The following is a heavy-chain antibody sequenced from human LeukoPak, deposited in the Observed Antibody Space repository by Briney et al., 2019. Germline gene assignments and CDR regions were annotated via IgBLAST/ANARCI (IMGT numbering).Heavy chain of an antibody. CDR1: GFTFDDYA. CDR2: ISWNSGSI. V-gene: IGHV3-9*01. Sequence: AGGSLRLSCAASGFTFDDYAMHWVRQAPGKGLEWVSGISWNSGSIGYADSVKGRFTISRDNAKNSLYLQMNSLRAEDTALYYCAKAVPDCSGGSCYAGDHFDYWGQGTLVTVSS. J-gene: IGHJ4*02. D-gene: IGHD2-15*01. CDR3: AKAVPDCSGGSCYAGDHFDY.